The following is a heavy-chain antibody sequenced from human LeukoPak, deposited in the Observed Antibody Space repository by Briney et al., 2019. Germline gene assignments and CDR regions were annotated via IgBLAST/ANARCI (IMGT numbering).Heavy chain of an antibody. CDR3: TTDGRRWTMTFDY. Sequence: GGSVRLSCAASGFTFSNAWMSWVRQAPGKGLEWVGRIKSKTDGGTTDYAAPVKGRFTISRDDSKNTLYLQMNSLKTDDTAVYYCTTDGRRWTMTFDYWGQGTLVTVSS. V-gene: IGHV3-15*01. CDR2: IKSKTDGGTT. J-gene: IGHJ4*02. CDR1: GFTFSNAW. D-gene: IGHD3-22*01.